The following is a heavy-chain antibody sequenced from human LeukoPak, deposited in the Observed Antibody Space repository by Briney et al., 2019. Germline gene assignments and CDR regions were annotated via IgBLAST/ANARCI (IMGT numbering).Heavy chain of an antibody. J-gene: IGHJ3*02. CDR2: MFYGGCT. D-gene: IGHD6-6*01. CDR1: GGSICNSTYS. V-gene: IGHV4-39*07. CDR3: ARGQLLRQDAFDI. Sequence: SETLSLTCCVHGGSICNSTYSSGWIRQPPGKGLEWLGRMFYGGCTYYKPYLKSRVAISVDTSKNQFSLKLSCVTAADTAVYYCARGQLLRQDAFDIWGQGTLVTVSS.